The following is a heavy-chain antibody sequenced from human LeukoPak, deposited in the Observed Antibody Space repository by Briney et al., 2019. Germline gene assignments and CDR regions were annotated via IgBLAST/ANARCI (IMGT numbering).Heavy chain of an antibody. CDR1: GGSIGSSSYY. CDR3: ARVFRYSGSYNFDY. V-gene: IGHV4-39*07. CDR2: IYYSGST. J-gene: IGHJ4*02. Sequence: SETLSLTCTVSGGSIGSSSYYWGWIRQPPGKGLEWIGSIYYSGSTYYNPSLKSRVTISVDTSKNQFSLKLSSVTAADTAVYYCARVFRYSGSYNFDYWGQGTLVTVSS. D-gene: IGHD1-26*01.